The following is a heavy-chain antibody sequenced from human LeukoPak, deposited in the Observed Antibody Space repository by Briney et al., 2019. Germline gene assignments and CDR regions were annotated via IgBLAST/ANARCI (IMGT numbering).Heavy chain of an antibody. D-gene: IGHD2-8*01. J-gene: IGHJ3*02. Sequence: SETLSLTCTVSGGSISSYYWSWIRQPPGKGLEWIGYVYYSGSTNYNPSLKSRVTISVDTSKNQFSLKLSSVTAADTAVYYCAKVEKYCTNGVCSYDAFDIWGQGTMVTVSS. CDR1: GGSISSYY. CDR3: AKVEKYCTNGVCSYDAFDI. V-gene: IGHV4-59*08. CDR2: VYYSGST.